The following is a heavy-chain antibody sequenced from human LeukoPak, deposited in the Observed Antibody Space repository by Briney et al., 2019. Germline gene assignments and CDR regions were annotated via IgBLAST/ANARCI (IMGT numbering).Heavy chain of an antibody. Sequence: PSETLSPTCAVYGGSFSGYYWSWIRQPPGKGLEWIGEINHSGSTNYNPSLKSRVTISVDTSKNQFSLKLSSVTAADTAVYYCARAALTAAGTGCLDPWGQGTLVTVSS. D-gene: IGHD6-13*01. CDR1: GGSFSGYY. CDR3: ARAALTAAGTGCLDP. V-gene: IGHV4-34*01. CDR2: INHSGST. J-gene: IGHJ5*02.